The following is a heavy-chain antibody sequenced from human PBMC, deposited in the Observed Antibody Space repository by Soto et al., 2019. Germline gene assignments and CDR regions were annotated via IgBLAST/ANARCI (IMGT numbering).Heavy chain of an antibody. CDR1: GYTFTGYY. Sequence: QVQLVQSGAEVKKPGASVKVSCKASGYTFTGYYMHWVRQAPGQGLEWMGWINPNSGGTNYAQKFQGWVTMTRDTYMRTAYVELSRLRSDDTAVYYCAREARVVIRPHYGMDVWGPGTTVTVSS. CDR3: AREARVVIRPHYGMDV. CDR2: INPNSGGT. V-gene: IGHV1-2*04. D-gene: IGHD3-22*01. J-gene: IGHJ6*02.